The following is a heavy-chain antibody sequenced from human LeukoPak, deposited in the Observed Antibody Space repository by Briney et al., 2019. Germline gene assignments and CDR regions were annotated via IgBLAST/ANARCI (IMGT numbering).Heavy chain of an antibody. Sequence: PGGSLRLSCAASGFTFSSYSMNWVRQAPGKGLEWVPSISSSSSYIYYADSVKGRFTISRDNAKNSLYLQMNSLRAEDTAVYYCARGGDAQKQRRGMDVWGQGTTVTVSS. V-gene: IGHV3-21*01. CDR1: GFTFSSYS. J-gene: IGHJ6*02. CDR2: ISSSSSYI. CDR3: ARGGDAQKQRRGMDV. D-gene: IGHD1/OR15-1a*01.